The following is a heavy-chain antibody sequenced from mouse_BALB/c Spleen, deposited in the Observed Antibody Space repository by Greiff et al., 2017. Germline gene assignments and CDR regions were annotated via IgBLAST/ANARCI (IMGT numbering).Heavy chain of an antibody. V-gene: IGHV1S29*02. CDR1: GYTFTDYY. J-gene: IGHJ4*01. D-gene: IGHD1-1*01. CDR3: AIEYYGSSLPYAMDY. Sequence: EVHLVESGPELVKPGASVKISCKASGYTFTDYYMHWVKQSPGKSLEWIGYIYPDNGGTGYNQKFKSKATLTVDNSSSTAYMELRSLTSEDSAVYYCAIEYYGSSLPYAMDYWGQGTSVTVSS. CDR2: IYPDNGGT.